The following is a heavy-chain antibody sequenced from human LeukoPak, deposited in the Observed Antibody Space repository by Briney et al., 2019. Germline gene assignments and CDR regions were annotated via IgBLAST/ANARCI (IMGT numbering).Heavy chain of an antibody. CDR1: GGSFSGYY. CDR3: ARVRRLGYCSSTSCYGNRSPYNWFDP. Sequence: PSETLSLTCAVYGGSFSGYYWSWIRQPPGKGLEWIGEINHSGSTNYNPSLKSRVTISVDTSKNQFSPKLSSVTAADTAVYYCARVRRLGYCSSTSCYGNRSPYNWFDPWGQGTLVTVSS. CDR2: INHSGST. V-gene: IGHV4-34*01. J-gene: IGHJ5*02. D-gene: IGHD2-2*01.